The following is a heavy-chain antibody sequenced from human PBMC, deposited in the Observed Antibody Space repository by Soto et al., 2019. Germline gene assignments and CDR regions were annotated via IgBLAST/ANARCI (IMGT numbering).Heavy chain of an antibody. CDR2: INSDGSST. CDR3: ARERSEYYGSGSYYNPGYYYYYYGMDG. D-gene: IGHD3-10*01. Sequence: GGSLRLSCAASGFTFSSYWMHWVRQAPGKGLVWVSRINSDGSSTSYADSVKGRFTISRDNAKNTLYLQMNSLRAEDTAVYYCARERSEYYGSGSYYNPGYYYYYYGMDGWGQGTTVNVCS. V-gene: IGHV3-74*01. J-gene: IGHJ6*02. CDR1: GFTFSSYW.